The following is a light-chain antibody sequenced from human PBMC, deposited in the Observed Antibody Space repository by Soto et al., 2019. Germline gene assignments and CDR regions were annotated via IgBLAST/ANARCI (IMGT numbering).Light chain of an antibody. V-gene: IGLV1-51*01. J-gene: IGLJ2*01. CDR3: GTWDSSLRAGV. CDR1: SSNIGHNY. Sequence: QAVVTQPPSVSAAPGQKVTISCSGSSSNIGHNYVSWYQQFPGTAPKLLIYGDNERPSGIPDRFSGSKSGTSATLGITGLPTGDEADYYCGTWDSSLRAGVFGRGTKLTVL. CDR2: GDN.